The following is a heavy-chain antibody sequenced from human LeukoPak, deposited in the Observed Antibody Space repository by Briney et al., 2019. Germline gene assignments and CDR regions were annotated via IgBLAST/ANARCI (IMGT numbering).Heavy chain of an antibody. D-gene: IGHD6-6*01. CDR1: GGTFSSYA. CDR2: IIPIFGTA. Sequence: SVKVSCKASGGTFSSYAISWARQAPGQGLEWMGGIIPIFGTANYAQKFQGRVTITTDESTSTAYMELSSLRSEDTAVYYCAREEYSSSSFFDWFDPWGQGTLVTVSS. CDR3: AREEYSSSSFFDWFDP. V-gene: IGHV1-69*05. J-gene: IGHJ5*02.